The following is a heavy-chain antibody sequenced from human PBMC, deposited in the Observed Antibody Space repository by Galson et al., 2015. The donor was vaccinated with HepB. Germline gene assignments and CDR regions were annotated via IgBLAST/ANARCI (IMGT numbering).Heavy chain of an antibody. J-gene: IGHJ6*04. Sequence: SLRLSCAASAFTFSSYWMTWVRQAPGKGLEWVANIKEDGSEKYYVDSVKGRFTISRDNAKNSLYLQMSRLRAEDTAVYYCARLRTIYQYYYMDVWGEGTTVTASP. D-gene: IGHD2/OR15-2a*01. V-gene: IGHV3-7*01. CDR1: AFTFSSYW. CDR3: ARLRTIYQYYYMDV. CDR2: IKEDGSEK.